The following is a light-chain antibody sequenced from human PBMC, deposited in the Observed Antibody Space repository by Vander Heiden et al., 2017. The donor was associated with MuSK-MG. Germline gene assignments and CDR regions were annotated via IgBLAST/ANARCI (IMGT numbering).Light chain of an antibody. V-gene: IGLV1-47*01. CDR1: SSNIGSNY. CDR3: AAWDDSLSGLYV. J-gene: IGLJ1*01. CDR2: RNN. Sequence: HSVLTQPPSASGTPRQRVTISCSGSSSNIGSNYVYWYQQLPGTAPKLLIYRNNQRPSGVPDRFSGSKSGTSASLAISGLRSEDEADYYCAAWDDSLSGLYVFGTGTKVTVL.